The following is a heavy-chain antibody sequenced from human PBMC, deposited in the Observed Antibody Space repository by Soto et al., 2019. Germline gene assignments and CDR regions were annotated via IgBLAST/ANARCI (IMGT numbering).Heavy chain of an antibody. CDR2: SYYSGST. J-gene: IGHJ6*02. D-gene: IGHD5-18*01. CDR1: GGSISSSDYY. CDR3: ARLGLQLTYGMDG. V-gene: IGHV4-39*01. Sequence: PSETLSLTCTVSGGSISSSDYYWGWIRRPPGKGLEWIGNSYYSGSTYYRPSLKSRITMSVDRSKSQFSLKLTSVTAADTAVYYCARLGLQLTYGMDGWGQGTTVTVSS.